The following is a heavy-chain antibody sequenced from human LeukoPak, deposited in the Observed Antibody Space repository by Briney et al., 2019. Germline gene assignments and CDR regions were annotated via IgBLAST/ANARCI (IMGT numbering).Heavy chain of an antibody. CDR3: AKDRRAGSYDY. CDR2: ITGSGGST. Sequence: GGSLRLSCAASGFTFSNYGLSWVRQAPGKGLEWVSGITGSGGSTYYADSVKGRFTISRDNSKNTLYLQMNILRAEDTAVYYCAKDRRAGSYDYWGQGTLVTVSS. D-gene: IGHD3-10*01. V-gene: IGHV3-23*01. CDR1: GFTFSNYG. J-gene: IGHJ4*02.